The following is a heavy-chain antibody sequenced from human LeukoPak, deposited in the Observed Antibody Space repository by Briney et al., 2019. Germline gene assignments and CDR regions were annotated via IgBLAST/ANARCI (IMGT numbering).Heavy chain of an antibody. D-gene: IGHD3-22*01. CDR2: IYHSGST. CDR1: GGSISSSNW. CDR3: ASHYDSSGYYYYYYYGMDV. V-gene: IGHV4-4*02. Sequence: PSETLSLTCAVSGGSISSSNWWSWVRQPPGKGLEWIGEIYHSGSTNYNPSLKSRVTISVDKSKNQFSLKLSSVTAADTAVYYCASHYDSSGYYYYYYYGMDVWGQGTTVTVSS. J-gene: IGHJ6*02.